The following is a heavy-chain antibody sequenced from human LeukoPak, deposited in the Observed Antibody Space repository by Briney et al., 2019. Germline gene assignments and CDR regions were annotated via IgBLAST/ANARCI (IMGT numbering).Heavy chain of an antibody. Sequence: PGGSLRLSCAASGFTFRTSWMNWVRQAPGKGLEWVSYISNSGATIYYADSVKGRFTISRDNAKSSLFLQMNSLRAEDTGVYYCARATFSSSGHSYWGQGTLVTVSS. CDR1: GFTFRTSW. V-gene: IGHV3-48*04. CDR3: ARATFSSSGHSY. CDR2: ISNSGATI. D-gene: IGHD6-13*01. J-gene: IGHJ4*02.